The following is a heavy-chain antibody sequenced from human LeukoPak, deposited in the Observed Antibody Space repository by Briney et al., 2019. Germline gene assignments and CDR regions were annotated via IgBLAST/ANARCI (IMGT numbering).Heavy chain of an antibody. CDR3: GRSEVGATTTFFC. V-gene: IGHV4-34*01. D-gene: IGHD1-26*01. CDR2: INNSGST. Sequence: SETLSLTCAVSGGSFSGYYWSWVRQPPGKGLEWMGEINNSGSTNYNPSLKSRVNITVKATKNQFSLTLSSVTASESAVYYCGRSEVGATTTFFCWGQGALVSVSS. CDR1: GGSFSGYY. J-gene: IGHJ4*02.